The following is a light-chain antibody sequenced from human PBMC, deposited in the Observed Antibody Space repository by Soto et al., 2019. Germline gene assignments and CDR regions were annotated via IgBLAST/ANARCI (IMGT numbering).Light chain of an antibody. CDR1: QSVSSIY. V-gene: IGKV3-20*01. J-gene: IGKJ2*03. Sequence: EIVLTQSPGTLSLSLGERATLSCRASQSVSSIYLAWYQQKPDQPPRLLIYATSSRATGIPDRFSGSGSGTDFTLTISRLEPEDFAVYYCQQYGNSPRYSFGQGTKLEIK. CDR3: QQYGNSPRYS. CDR2: ATS.